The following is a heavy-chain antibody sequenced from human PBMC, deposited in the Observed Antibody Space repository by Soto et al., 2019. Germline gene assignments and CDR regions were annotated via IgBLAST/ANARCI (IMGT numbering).Heavy chain of an antibody. V-gene: IGHV4-39*01. CDR3: ASQYQLLYGGGYYYYGMDV. J-gene: IGHJ6*02. D-gene: IGHD2-2*02. CDR1: GGSISSSSYY. Sequence: SETLSLTCTVSGGSISSSSYYWGWIRQPPGKGLEWIGSIYYSGSTYYNPSLKSRVTISVDTSKNQFSLKLSSVTAADTAVYYCASQYQLLYGGGYYYYGMDVWGQGTTVTVSS. CDR2: IYYSGST.